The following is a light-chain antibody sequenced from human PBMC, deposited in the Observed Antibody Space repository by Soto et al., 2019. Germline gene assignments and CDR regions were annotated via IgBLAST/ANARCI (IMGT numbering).Light chain of an antibody. Sequence: DIVMTQSPVSLAVSLGERATINCKSSQSVLYSSNNKNYLAWYQQKPGQPPKLLIYWASTREFGVPDRFSGSGSGTDFTLTISSLQAEDVAVYYCQQYYSTPLTFGGGTKVEIK. CDR1: QSVLYSSNNKNY. J-gene: IGKJ4*01. CDR3: QQYYSTPLT. CDR2: WAS. V-gene: IGKV4-1*01.